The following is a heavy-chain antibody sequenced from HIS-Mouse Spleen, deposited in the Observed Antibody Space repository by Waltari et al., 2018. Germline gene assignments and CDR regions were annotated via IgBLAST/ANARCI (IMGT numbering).Heavy chain of an antibody. J-gene: IGHJ4*02. CDR2: IYSGGSK. CDR3: ARDLGDGSYGY. V-gene: IGHV3-66*01. CDR1: GFTVSSNY. D-gene: IGHD1-26*01. Sequence: EVQLVESGGGLVQPGGSLRLSCAASGFTVSSNYMSWVRQAPGKGLEWVAVIYSGGSKYYADSVKGRFTISRDNSKNTLYLQMNSLRAEDTAVYYCARDLGDGSYGYWGQGTLVTVSS.